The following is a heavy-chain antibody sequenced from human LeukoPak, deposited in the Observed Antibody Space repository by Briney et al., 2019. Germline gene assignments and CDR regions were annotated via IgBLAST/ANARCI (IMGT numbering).Heavy chain of an antibody. CDR3: ARCFGLQQLLSVFDY. J-gene: IGHJ4*02. CDR2: ISSSSSYI. CDR1: GFTFSSYS. Sequence: EGSLRLSCAASGFTFSSYSMNWVRQAPGKGLEWVSLISSSSSYIYYADSVKGRFTISRDNAKNSLYLQMNSLRAEDTAVYYCARCFGLQQLLSVFDYWGQGTLVTVSS. V-gene: IGHV3-21*01. D-gene: IGHD2-2*01.